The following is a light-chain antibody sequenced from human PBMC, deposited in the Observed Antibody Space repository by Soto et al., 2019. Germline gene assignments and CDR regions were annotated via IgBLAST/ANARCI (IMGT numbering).Light chain of an antibody. CDR2: AAS. J-gene: IGKJ1*01. Sequence: DIQMTQSPSTLSASVGDRVTITCRASQSISGRLAWYQQKPGKAPKLLIYAASSLESGVPSRFSGRGSGTEFILTISSLQPDDFATYYCQQYNSERTFGQGTKVDIK. V-gene: IGKV1-5*01. CDR3: QQYNSERT. CDR1: QSISGR.